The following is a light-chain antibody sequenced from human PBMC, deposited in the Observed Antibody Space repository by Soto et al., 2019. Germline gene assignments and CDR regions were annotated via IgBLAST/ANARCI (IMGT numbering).Light chain of an antibody. Sequence: QSALTQPRSVSGSPGQSVTISCTGTSSDVGGYNYVSWYQQHPGKAHNLMIYDVSKRPSGVPDRFSGSKSGNTASLTISGPQAEDEADYYCCSSVGSYTSVFGGGTKLTVL. CDR1: SSDVGGYNY. J-gene: IGLJ3*02. CDR3: CSSVGSYTSV. V-gene: IGLV2-11*01. CDR2: DVS.